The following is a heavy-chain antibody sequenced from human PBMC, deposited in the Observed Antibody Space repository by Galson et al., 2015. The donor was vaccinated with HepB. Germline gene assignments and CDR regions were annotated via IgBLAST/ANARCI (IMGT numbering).Heavy chain of an antibody. CDR2: IKSKTDGGTT. D-gene: IGHD6-13*01. CDR1: GFTFSNAW. Sequence: SLRLSCAASGFTFSNAWMSWVRQAPGKGLEWVGRIKSKTDGGTTDYAAPVKGRFTISRDDSKNTLYLQMNSLKTEDTAVYYCTTRTIAAAGKNRWAWFDPWGQGTLVTVSS. J-gene: IGHJ5*02. CDR3: TTRTIAAAGKNRWAWFDP. V-gene: IGHV3-15*01.